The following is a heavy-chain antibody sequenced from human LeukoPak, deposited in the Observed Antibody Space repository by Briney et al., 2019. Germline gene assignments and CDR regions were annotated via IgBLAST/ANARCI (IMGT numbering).Heavy chain of an antibody. CDR1: GGSISSGSYY. J-gene: IGHJ4*02. CDR2: IYTSGST. D-gene: IGHD6-13*01. Sequence: SETLSLTCTVSGGSISSGSYYWSWIRQPAGKGLEWIGRIYTSGSTNYNPSLKSRVTISVDTSKNQFSLKLSSATAADTAVYYCASRSIAAAGWYYFDYWGQGTLVTVSS. CDR3: ASRSIAAAGWYYFDY. V-gene: IGHV4-61*02.